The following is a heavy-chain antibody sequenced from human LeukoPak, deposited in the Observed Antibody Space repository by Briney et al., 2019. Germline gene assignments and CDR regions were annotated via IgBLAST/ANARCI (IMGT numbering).Heavy chain of an antibody. CDR2: ISSSGITI. J-gene: IGHJ6*03. CDR1: GFTFSNAW. V-gene: IGHV3-11*04. D-gene: IGHD3-10*01. CDR3: ARDQYGSGDGYYMDV. Sequence: GGSLRLSCAASGFTFSNAWMSWVRQAPGKGLEWISYISSSGITIFYADSVKGRFTISRDNAKNSLYLQMNSLRAEDTAVYYCARDQYGSGDGYYMDVWGKGTTVTISS.